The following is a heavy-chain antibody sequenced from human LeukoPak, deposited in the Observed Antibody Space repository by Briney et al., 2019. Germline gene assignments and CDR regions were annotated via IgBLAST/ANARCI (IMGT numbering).Heavy chain of an antibody. J-gene: IGHJ6*03. D-gene: IGHD2-8*01. CDR2: ISGSGGST. CDR1: GFTFSSYA. Sequence: GGSLRLSCAASGFTFSSYAMSWVRQAPGKGLEWVSAISGSGGSTYYADSVKGRFTISRDNSKNTLYLQMNSLRAEDTAVYYCVKYGVLGQHYYYYYMDVWGKGTTVTVSS. V-gene: IGHV3-23*01. CDR3: VKYGVLGQHYYYYYMDV.